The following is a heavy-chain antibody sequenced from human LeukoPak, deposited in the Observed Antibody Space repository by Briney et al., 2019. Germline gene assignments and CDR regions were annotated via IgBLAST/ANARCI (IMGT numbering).Heavy chain of an antibody. J-gene: IGHJ4*02. CDR2: IYYTET. CDR1: GGSVSNYY. V-gene: IGHV4-59*02. CDR3: ATRKLGNDY. Sequence: PSETLSLTCTVSGGSVSNYYWSCIRQSPGKGLEWIGYIYYTETSYNPSLKSRVTISADTSKNQFSLKLYSVAAADTAVYYCATRKLGNDYWGQGTLVTVSS. D-gene: IGHD7-27*01.